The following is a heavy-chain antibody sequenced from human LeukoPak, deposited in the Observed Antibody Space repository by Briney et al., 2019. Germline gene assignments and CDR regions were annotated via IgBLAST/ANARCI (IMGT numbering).Heavy chain of an antibody. CDR1: GYTLTELS. CDR2: FDPEDDET. CDR3: ATGKVSYYYGSGSYYDPPHY. D-gene: IGHD3-10*01. Sequence: ASVKVSCKVSGYTLTELSMHWVRQAPGKGLEWMGGFDPEDDETIYAQKFQGRVTMTEDTSTDTAYMELSSLRSEDTAVYYCATGKVSYYYGSGSYYDPPHYWGQGTLVTVYS. J-gene: IGHJ4*02. V-gene: IGHV1-24*01.